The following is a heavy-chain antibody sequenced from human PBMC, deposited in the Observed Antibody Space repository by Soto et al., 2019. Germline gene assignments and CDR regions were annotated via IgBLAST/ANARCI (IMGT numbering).Heavy chain of an antibody. CDR3: ARLADTVVVPAATPFDNWFDP. V-gene: IGHV4-39*01. CDR2: IFYSGNT. CDR1: GGSISSSSYY. J-gene: IGHJ5*02. D-gene: IGHD2-2*01. Sequence: SETLSLTCTVSGGSISSSSYYWGWIRQPPGEGLEWIGSIFYSGNTYYNPSLKSRVTISVDTSKNQFSLKLSSVTAADTAVYYCARLADTVVVPAATPFDNWFDPWGQGTLVTVSS.